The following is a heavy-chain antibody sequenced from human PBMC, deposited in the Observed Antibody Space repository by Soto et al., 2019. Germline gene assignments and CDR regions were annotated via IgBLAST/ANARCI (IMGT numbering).Heavy chain of an antibody. V-gene: IGHV4-39*01. Sequence: QLQLQESGPGLVKPSETLSLTCTVSGGSISSSSYYWGWIRQPPGKGLEWIGSIYYSGSTYYNPSLKSQVTISVDTSKNQFSLKLSSVTAADTAVYYCARQNRGFWSGYPSYYFDYWGQGTLVTVSS. CDR2: IYYSGST. D-gene: IGHD3-3*01. CDR3: ARQNRGFWSGYPSYYFDY. J-gene: IGHJ4*02. CDR1: GGSISSSSYY.